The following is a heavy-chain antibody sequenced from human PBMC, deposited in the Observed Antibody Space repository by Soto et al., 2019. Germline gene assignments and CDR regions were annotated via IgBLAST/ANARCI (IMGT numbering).Heavy chain of an antibody. CDR2: IYYSGST. CDR1: GGYIRNYY. J-gene: IGHJ4*02. Sequence: PTETLSLTCTVSGGYIRNYYWSWIRQPPGKGLEWIGYIYYSGSTNYNPSLKSRVTISVDASKNQFSLKLSSVTAADTAVYYCARGHYYDSSGYYYRPFFDYWGQGTLVTSPQ. CDR3: ARGHYYDSSGYYYRPFFDY. D-gene: IGHD3-22*01. V-gene: IGHV4-59*01.